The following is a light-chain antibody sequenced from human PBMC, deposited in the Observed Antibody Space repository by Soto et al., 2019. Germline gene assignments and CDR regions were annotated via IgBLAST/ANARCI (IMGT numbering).Light chain of an antibody. CDR2: DAS. CDR3: QQRSNWPPVIT. V-gene: IGKV3-11*01. CDR1: QSFSSY. Sequence: EIVLTQSPATLSLSPGERATLSCRDSQSFSSYLAWYQQKPGQAPRLLIYDASKRATGIPARFSGRGSGTEFTLTISSLEPEDFAVYYCQQRSNWPPVITVGQGSRLEIK. J-gene: IGKJ5*01.